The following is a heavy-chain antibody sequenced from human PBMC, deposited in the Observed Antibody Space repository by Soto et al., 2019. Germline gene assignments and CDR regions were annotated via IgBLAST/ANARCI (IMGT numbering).Heavy chain of an antibody. V-gene: IGHV3-21*01. CDR3: ARGTTLYDFWSGSTFDY. Sequence: EVQLVESGGGLVKPGGSLRLSCAASGFTFSSYSMNWVRQAPGKGLEWVSSISSSSSYIYYADSVKGRFTISRDNAKNSLYLQMNSLRAEDTAVYYCARGTTLYDFWSGSTFDYWGQGTLVTVSS. CDR1: GFTFSSYS. CDR2: ISSSSSYI. J-gene: IGHJ4*02. D-gene: IGHD3-3*01.